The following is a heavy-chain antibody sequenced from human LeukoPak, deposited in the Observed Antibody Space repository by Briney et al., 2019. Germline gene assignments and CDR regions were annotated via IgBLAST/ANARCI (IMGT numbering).Heavy chain of an antibody. D-gene: IGHD3-22*01. CDR1: GESFSAYY. J-gene: IGHJ2*01. CDR3: ARGRYYDSSGSYWYFDL. Sequence: SETLSLTCAVYGESFSAYYWSWIRQPPGKGLEWIGEINHSGTTNYNPSLKSRVTISVDTSKNQLSLKLNSVTAADTAVYYCARGRYYDSSGSYWYFDLWGRGTLVTVSS. CDR2: INHSGTT. V-gene: IGHV4-34*01.